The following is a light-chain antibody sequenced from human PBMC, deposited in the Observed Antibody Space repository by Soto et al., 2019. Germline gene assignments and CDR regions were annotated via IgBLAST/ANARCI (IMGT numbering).Light chain of an antibody. CDR2: AAS. CDR1: QGISNY. V-gene: IGKV1-27*01. J-gene: IGKJ3*01. CDR3: QKYNSALFT. Sequence: DIQMTQSPSSLSASVGDRVTITCRAIQGISNYLAWYQQKPGKVPKLLIYAASTLRSGVPSRFSGSGSGTDFTLTISSLQPEDGATYYCQKYNSALFTFGPGTKVDIK.